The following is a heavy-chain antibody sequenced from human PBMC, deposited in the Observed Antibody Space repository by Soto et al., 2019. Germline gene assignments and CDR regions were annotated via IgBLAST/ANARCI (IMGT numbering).Heavy chain of an antibody. V-gene: IGHV4-39*01. CDR2: IYYSGST. CDR1: GGSISSSSYY. D-gene: IGHD3-10*01. Sequence: TSETLSLTCSFSGGSISSSSYYLGWIRQPPGKGLEWIGSIYYSGSTYYNPSLKSRVTISVDTSKNQFSLKVSSVTAADTAVYYCARSSFSRDGYYYGMDVWGQGTTVTVSS. J-gene: IGHJ6*02. CDR3: ARSSFSRDGYYYGMDV.